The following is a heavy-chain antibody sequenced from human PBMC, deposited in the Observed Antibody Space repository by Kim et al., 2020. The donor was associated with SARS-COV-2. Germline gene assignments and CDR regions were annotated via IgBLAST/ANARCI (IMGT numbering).Heavy chain of an antibody. CDR2: ISGSGGST. Sequence: GGSLRLSCAASGFTFSSYAMSWVRQAPGKGLEWVSAISGSGGSTYYADSVKGRFTISRDNSKNTLYLQMNSLRAEDTAVYYCAKEGDSSGYWVDFYGMDVWGQGTTVTVSS. J-gene: IGHJ6*02. CDR1: GFTFSSYA. CDR3: AKEGDSSGYWVDFYGMDV. D-gene: IGHD3-22*01. V-gene: IGHV3-23*01.